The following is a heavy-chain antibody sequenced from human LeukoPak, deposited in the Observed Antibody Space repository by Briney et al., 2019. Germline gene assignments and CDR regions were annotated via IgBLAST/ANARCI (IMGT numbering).Heavy chain of an antibody. D-gene: IGHD3-10*01. CDR3: TRDQNFYGSGRGFDP. CDR2: IYSGGST. CDR1: GFTVSSNY. V-gene: IGHV3-66*01. J-gene: IGHJ5*02. Sequence: GGSLRLSCAASGFTVSSNYMSWVRQAPGKGLEWVSVIYSGGSTYYADSVKGRFTISRDNAKNSLYLQMNSLRAEDTAIYYCTRDQNFYGSGRGFDPWGQGTLVTVSS.